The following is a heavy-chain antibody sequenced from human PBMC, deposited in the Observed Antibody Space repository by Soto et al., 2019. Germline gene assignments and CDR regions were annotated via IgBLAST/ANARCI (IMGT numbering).Heavy chain of an antibody. J-gene: IGHJ4*02. CDR1: GFTVSSNY. V-gene: IGHV3-53*01. Sequence: PGGSLRLSCAASGFTVSSNYMSWVRQAPGKGLEWVSVIYSGGSTYYADSVKGRFTISRDNSKNTLYLQMNSLRAEDTAVYYCARDRPHYYGSGGYYYPHFDYWGQGTLVPVSS. D-gene: IGHD3-10*01. CDR2: IYSGGST. CDR3: ARDRPHYYGSGGYYYPHFDY.